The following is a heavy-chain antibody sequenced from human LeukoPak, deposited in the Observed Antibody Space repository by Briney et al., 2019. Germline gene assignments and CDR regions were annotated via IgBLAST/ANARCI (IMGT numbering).Heavy chain of an antibody. CDR3: SGSSRGVFDY. V-gene: IGHV3-66*01. CDR2: IYSGGST. J-gene: IGHJ4*02. CDR1: GFTVSSNY. Sequence: PGGSLRLSCAASGFTVSSNYMNWVRQAPGKGLEWVSVIYSGGSTYYADSVKGRFTISRDNAKNSLYLQMNSLRAEDTAVYYCSGSSRGVFDYWGQGTLVTVSS. D-gene: IGHD3-10*01.